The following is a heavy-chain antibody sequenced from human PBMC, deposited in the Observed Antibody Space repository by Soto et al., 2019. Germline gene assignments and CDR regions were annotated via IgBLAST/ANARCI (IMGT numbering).Heavy chain of an antibody. J-gene: IGHJ4*02. Sequence: QVELQQWGAGLLKPSETLSLTCGVYGGSFRNYYWIWVRQPPGKGLEWIGEVNHSGEATYNPSLQSRITISVDMSKNQFSLKLSSVTAADTAVYYCARGGRQQLIPTPISYKIDYWGQGTLVTVSS. D-gene: IGHD6-13*01. CDR3: ARGGRQQLIPTPISYKIDY. V-gene: IGHV4-34*02. CDR1: GGSFRNYY. CDR2: VNHSGEA.